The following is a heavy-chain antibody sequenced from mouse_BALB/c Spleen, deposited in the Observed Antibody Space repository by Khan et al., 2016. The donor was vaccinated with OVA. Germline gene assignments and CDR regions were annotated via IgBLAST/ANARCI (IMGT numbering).Heavy chain of an antibody. CDR3: ERDGNYMDY. V-gene: IGHV3-1*02. D-gene: IGHD2-1*01. CDR1: GYSITSGYS. CDR2: IYFSGSI. J-gene: IGHJ4*01. Sequence: EVQLQESGPDLVKPSQSLSLTCTVTGYSITSGYSWHWIRQFPGNKLEWMAYIYFSGSITYNPSLKSRVSITRDTSKNQFFLQLNSVTTEDTATYYCERDGNYMDYWGQGTSVTVSS.